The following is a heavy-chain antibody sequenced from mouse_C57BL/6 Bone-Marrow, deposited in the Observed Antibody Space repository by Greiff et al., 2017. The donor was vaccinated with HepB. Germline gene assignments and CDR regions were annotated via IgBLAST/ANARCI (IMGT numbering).Heavy chain of an antibody. Sequence: EVKVVESGGDLVKPGGSLKLSCAASGFTFSSYGMSWVRQTPDKRLEWVATISSGGSYTYYPDSVKGRFTISRDNAKNTLYLQMSSLKSEDTAMYYCARLLQYYFDYWGQGTTLTVSS. V-gene: IGHV5-6*01. CDR3: ARLLQYYFDY. CDR1: GFTFSSYG. CDR2: ISSGGSYT. D-gene: IGHD2-12*01. J-gene: IGHJ2*01.